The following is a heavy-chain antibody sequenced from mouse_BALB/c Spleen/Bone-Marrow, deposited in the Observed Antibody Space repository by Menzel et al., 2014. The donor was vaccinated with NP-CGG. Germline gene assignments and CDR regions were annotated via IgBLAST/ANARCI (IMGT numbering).Heavy chain of an antibody. J-gene: IGHJ3*01. CDR2: ISYSGST. V-gene: IGHV3-2*02. CDR1: GYSITNDDA. D-gene: IGHD2-14*01. CDR3: ARNRYDGSWFAY. Sequence: EVMLVESGPGLVKPSQSLSLTCTVTGYSITNDDAWYWIRQFPGKKLEWMGYISYSGSTSYNPSLKSRISITRDTSKNQFFLQLNSVTTEDTATYYCARNRYDGSWFAYWGQGTLVTVSA.